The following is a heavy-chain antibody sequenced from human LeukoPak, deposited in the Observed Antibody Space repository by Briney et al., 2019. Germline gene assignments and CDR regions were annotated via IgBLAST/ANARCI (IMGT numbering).Heavy chain of an antibody. D-gene: IGHD2-2*01. CDR1: GFTFSSYA. Sequence: GGSLRLSCAASGFTFSSYAISWARQAPGKGLEWVSVISGGGGSTYYADSVKGRFTISRDNSKNTLYLQMNSLRAEDTAVYYCAKDHYCSSTNCYSTYFDYWGQGTLVTVSS. CDR3: AKDHYCSSTNCYSTYFDY. CDR2: ISGGGGST. V-gene: IGHV3-23*01. J-gene: IGHJ4*02.